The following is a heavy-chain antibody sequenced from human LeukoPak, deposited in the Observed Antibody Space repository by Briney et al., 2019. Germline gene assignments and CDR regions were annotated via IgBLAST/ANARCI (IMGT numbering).Heavy chain of an antibody. CDR3: ARLLGGSYSSSWSIDY. D-gene: IGHD6-13*01. CDR2: IYYSGST. Sequence: PSETLSLTCTVPGGSISSYYWSWIRQPPGKGLEWIGYIYYSGSTNYNPSLKSRVTISVDTSKNQFSLKLSSVTAADTAVYYCARLLGGSYSSSWSIDYWGQGTLVTVSS. V-gene: IGHV4-59*08. J-gene: IGHJ4*02. CDR1: GGSISSYY.